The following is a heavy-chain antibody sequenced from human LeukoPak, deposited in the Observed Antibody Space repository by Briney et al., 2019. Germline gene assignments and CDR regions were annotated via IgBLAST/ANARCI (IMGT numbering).Heavy chain of an antibody. CDR3: ARGTLYSGWSYYFDY. CDR2: VYYSGTT. Sequence: PSETLSLTCSVSGGSVSLSYYYWGWIRQPPGKALEWIGSVYYSGTTSYNPSLKSRVTISVDMSKNHFSLRLSSVTAADTAMYYCARGTLYSGWSYYFDYWGQGSQVTVSS. D-gene: IGHD6-19*01. V-gene: IGHV4-39*07. CDR1: GGSVSLSYYY. J-gene: IGHJ4*02.